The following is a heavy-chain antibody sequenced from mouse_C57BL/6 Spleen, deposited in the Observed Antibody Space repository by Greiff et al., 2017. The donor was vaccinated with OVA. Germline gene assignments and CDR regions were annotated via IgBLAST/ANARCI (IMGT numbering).Heavy chain of an antibody. CDR2: IYPGSGST. V-gene: IGHV1-55*01. D-gene: IGHD2-1*01. CDR3: ARNYGNYEAWFAY. J-gene: IGHJ3*01. CDR1: GYTFTSYW. Sequence: QVQLQQPGAELVKPGASVKMSCKASGYTFTSYWITWVKQRPGQGLEWIGDIYPGSGSTNYNEKFKSKATLTVDTSSSTAYMQLSSLTSEDSAVYYCARNYGNYEAWFAYWGQGTLVTVSA.